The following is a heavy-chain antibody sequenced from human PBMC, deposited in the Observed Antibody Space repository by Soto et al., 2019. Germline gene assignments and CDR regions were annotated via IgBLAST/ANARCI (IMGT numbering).Heavy chain of an antibody. Sequence: ASVKVSCKASGFTFTSSAVQWVRQARGQRLEWIGWIVVGSGNTNYAQKFQERVTITRDMSTSTAYMELSSLRSEDTAVYYCAADSKTSNWNDGGRDDYWGQGTLVTVSS. CDR3: AADSKTSNWNDGGRDDY. V-gene: IGHV1-58*01. D-gene: IGHD1-1*01. CDR2: IVVGSGNT. J-gene: IGHJ4*02. CDR1: GFTFTSSA.